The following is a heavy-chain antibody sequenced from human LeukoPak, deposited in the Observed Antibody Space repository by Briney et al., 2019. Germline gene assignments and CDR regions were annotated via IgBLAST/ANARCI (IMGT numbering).Heavy chain of an antibody. CDR3: AKAGDGYNLFDY. Sequence: GGSLRLSCAASGFTFGSYGMHWVRQAPGKGLEWVTFLRYDGSNKYYADSVKGRFTISRDNSKNTLYLQMNSLRAEDTAVYYCAKAGDGYNLFDYWGQGTLVTVSS. CDR1: GFTFGSYG. V-gene: IGHV3-30*02. D-gene: IGHD5-24*01. CDR2: LRYDGSNK. J-gene: IGHJ4*02.